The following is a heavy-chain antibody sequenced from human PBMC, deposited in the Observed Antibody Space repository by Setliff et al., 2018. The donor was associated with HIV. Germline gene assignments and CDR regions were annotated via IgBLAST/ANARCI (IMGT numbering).Heavy chain of an antibody. CDR3: ARHGYCSGTSCSEYYYYYGMDV. V-gene: IGHV5-51*01. D-gene: IGHD2-2*03. CDR1: GYRFTSYW. Sequence: GESLKISCKGSGYRFTSYWIGWVRQMPGKGLEWMGIIYPGDSDTRYSPSFQGQVTISADKSISTAYLQWSSLKASDAAMYYCARHGYCSGTSCSEYYYYYGMDVWGQGTTVTVSS. J-gene: IGHJ6*02. CDR2: IYPGDSDT.